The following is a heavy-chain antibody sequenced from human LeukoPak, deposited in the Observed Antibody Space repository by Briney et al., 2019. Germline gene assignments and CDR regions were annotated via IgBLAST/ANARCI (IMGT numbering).Heavy chain of an antibody. V-gene: IGHV1-2*02. CDR2: INPNSGGT. J-gene: IGHJ4*02. D-gene: IGHD6-13*01. CDR1: GYTFTGYY. CDR3: ARASSPYSSSWYYFDC. Sequence: SVKVSCKASGYTFTGYYMHWVRQAPGQGLEWMGWINPNSGGTNYAQKFQGRVTMTRGTSISTAYMEMSRLRSDDTAVYYRARASSPYSSSWYYFDCWGQGTLVTVSS.